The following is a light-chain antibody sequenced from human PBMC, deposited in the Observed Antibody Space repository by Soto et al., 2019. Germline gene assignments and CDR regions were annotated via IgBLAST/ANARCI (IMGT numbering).Light chain of an antibody. J-gene: IGLJ2*01. CDR2: DVS. Sequence: QSALTQPASVSGSPGQSITISCTGTSSDVGGYNYVSWYQQHPGKAPKLMIYDVSNRPSGVSNRFSGSKSGNTASLTISGLQDEDEADYYCSSSTGSSTLVFGGGTKLTVL. V-gene: IGLV2-14*01. CDR3: SSSTGSSTLV. CDR1: SSDVGGYNY.